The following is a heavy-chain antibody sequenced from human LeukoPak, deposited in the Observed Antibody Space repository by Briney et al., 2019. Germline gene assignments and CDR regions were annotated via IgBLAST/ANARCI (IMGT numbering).Heavy chain of an antibody. J-gene: IGHJ4*02. Sequence: ASVKVSCKASGYMFNIYGISWVRQAPGQGLEWMGIINPSGGSTSYAQKFQGRVTMTRDMSTSTVYMELSSLRSEDTAVYYCAREGYGSYRIWGFDYWGQGTLVTVSS. D-gene: IGHD1-26*01. CDR2: INPSGGST. V-gene: IGHV1-46*02. CDR1: GYMFNIYG. CDR3: AREGYGSYRIWGFDY.